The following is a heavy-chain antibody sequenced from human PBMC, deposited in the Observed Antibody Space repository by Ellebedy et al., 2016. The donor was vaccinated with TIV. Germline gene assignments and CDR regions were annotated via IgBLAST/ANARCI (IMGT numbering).Heavy chain of an antibody. V-gene: IGHV3-21*06. Sequence: GGSLRLXXAASEFTFSMYTMNWVRQAPGKGLEWVSSISDSGTYIYYADSVKGRFTISRDNAEYSLYLQMHGLRAEDTAVYYCARQFTAYSYSFDIWGQGTMVTVSP. CDR3: ARQFTAYSYSFDI. J-gene: IGHJ3*02. D-gene: IGHD5-18*01. CDR2: ISDSGTYI. CDR1: EFTFSMYT.